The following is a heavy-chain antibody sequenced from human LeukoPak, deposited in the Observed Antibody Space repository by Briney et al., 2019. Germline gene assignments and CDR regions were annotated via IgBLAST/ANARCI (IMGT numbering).Heavy chain of an antibody. J-gene: IGHJ5*02. Sequence: PSETLSLTCTVSGGSISTYYWSWIRQPPGKGLEWIGYIYYSGSTSYNPSPKSRVTISVDTSKNQFSLKLSSVTAADTAVYYCARQWELRGWFDPWGQGTLVTVSS. CDR1: GGSISTYY. D-gene: IGHD1-26*01. CDR2: IYYSGST. V-gene: IGHV4-59*08. CDR3: ARQWELRGWFDP.